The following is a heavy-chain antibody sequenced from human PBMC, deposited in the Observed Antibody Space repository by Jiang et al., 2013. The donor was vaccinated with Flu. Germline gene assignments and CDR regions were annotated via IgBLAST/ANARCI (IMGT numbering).Heavy chain of an antibody. CDR3: ARVGPWFGESMDV. Sequence: GLVKPSQTLSLTCAVSGDSISSGGFSWTWVRQSPGKGLEWIGYIYHSGSTYCNPSLKSRVTISADWSKNLLSLNLTSLTAADTAVYYCARVGPWFGESMDVWGQGTTVIVSS. CDR2: IYHSGST. D-gene: IGHD3-10*01. V-gene: IGHV4-30-2*06. CDR1: GDSISSGGFS. J-gene: IGHJ6*02.